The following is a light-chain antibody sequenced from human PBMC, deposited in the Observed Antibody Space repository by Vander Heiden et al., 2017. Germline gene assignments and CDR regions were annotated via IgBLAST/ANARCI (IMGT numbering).Light chain of an antibody. Sequence: SYEVTQSPSVSVSPGQTATITCSGDKLRERFVSWYQQKPGQSPVLVIYQDKRRPSGIPERYSGSNSGNTATLTISGTQVMDEGDYFCQAWDSSTSVFGGGTKLTVL. J-gene: IGLJ2*01. CDR2: QDK. V-gene: IGLV3-1*01. CDR1: KLRERF. CDR3: QAWDSSTSV.